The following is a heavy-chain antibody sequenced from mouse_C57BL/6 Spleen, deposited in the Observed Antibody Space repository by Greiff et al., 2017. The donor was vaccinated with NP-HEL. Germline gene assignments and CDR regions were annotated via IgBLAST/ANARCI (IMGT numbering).Heavy chain of an antibody. CDR3: ALWYFDV. V-gene: IGHV1-59*01. J-gene: IGHJ1*03. CDR1: GYTFTSYW. CDR2: IDPSDSYT. Sequence: VQLQQSGAELVRPGTSVKLSCKASGYTFTSYWMHWVKQRPGQGLEWIGVIDPSDSYTNYNQKFKGKATLTVDTSSSTAYMQLSSLTSEDSAVYYCALWYFDVWGTGTTVTVSS.